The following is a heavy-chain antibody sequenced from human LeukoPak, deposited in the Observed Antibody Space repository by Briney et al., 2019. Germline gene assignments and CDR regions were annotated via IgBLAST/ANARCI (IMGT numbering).Heavy chain of an antibody. D-gene: IGHD2-2*01. V-gene: IGHV5-51*01. CDR3: ARRLRYCSSTSCYFFDY. CDR2: IYPGDPGDSDI. Sequence: GESLKISCKGSGYSFTSYWIGWVRQMPGKGLEWMGIIYPGDPGDSDIRFNPSFQGQVTISADKSISTAYLQWSSLKASDTAMYYCARRLRYCSSTSCYFFDYWGQGTLVTVSS. CDR1: GYSFTSYW. J-gene: IGHJ4*02.